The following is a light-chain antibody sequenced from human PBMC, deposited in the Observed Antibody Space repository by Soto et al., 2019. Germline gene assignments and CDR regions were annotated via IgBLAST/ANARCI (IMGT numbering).Light chain of an antibody. J-gene: IGLJ2*01. CDR2: DVN. CDR3: SSYTSSSTVV. Sequence: QSALTQPRSVSGSPGQSVTISCTGTSSDVGGFNSVSWYQQHPGRAPKLMIYDVNKRPSGVPDRFSGSKSGSTASLTISGLQAEDEADYYCSSYTSSSTVVFGGGTKLTVL. CDR1: SSDVGGFNS. V-gene: IGLV2-11*01.